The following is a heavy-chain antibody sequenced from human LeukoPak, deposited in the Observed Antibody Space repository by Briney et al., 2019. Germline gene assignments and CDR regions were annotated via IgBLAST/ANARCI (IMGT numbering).Heavy chain of an antibody. CDR2: ISYDGSNK. CDR1: GFTLSSYG. D-gene: IGHD3-3*01. J-gene: IGHJ3*02. Sequence: GGSLRLSCAASGFTLSSYGMHWVRQAPGKGLEWVAVISYDGSNKYYADFVKGRFTISRDNSKNMLSLQMNSLRAEDTAVYYCAKARFLEWSAAFDIWGQGTMVTVSS. V-gene: IGHV3-30*18. CDR3: AKARFLEWSAAFDI.